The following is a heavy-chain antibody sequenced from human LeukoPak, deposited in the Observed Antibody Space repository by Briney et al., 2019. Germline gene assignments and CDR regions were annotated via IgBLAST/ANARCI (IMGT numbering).Heavy chain of an antibody. Sequence: GGSLRLSCAASGFTFSSYAMHWVRQAPGKGLEYVSAISSNGGSTYYANSVKGRFTISRDNSKNTLYLQMGSLRAEDMAVYYCARFGGSYVLDYWGQGTLVTVSS. D-gene: IGHD1-26*01. V-gene: IGHV3-64*01. J-gene: IGHJ4*02. CDR3: ARFGGSYVLDY. CDR1: GFTFSSYA. CDR2: ISSNGGST.